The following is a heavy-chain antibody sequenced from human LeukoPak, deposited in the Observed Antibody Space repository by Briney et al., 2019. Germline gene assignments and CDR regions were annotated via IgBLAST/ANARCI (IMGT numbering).Heavy chain of an antibody. D-gene: IGHD3-10*01. CDR1: GFTFGDYA. J-gene: IGHJ4*02. CDR3: ARGFSYYFDY. CDR2: ISWNSGSV. Sequence: GGSLRLSCTASGFTFGDYAMNWFRQAPGKGLEWVSGISWNSGSVGYADSVKGRFTISRDNAKNSLYLQMNSLRAEDTAVYYCARGFSYYFDYWGQGTLVTVSS. V-gene: IGHV3-9*01.